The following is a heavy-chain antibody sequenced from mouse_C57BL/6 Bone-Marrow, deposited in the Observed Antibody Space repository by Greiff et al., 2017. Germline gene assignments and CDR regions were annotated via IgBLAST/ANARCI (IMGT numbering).Heavy chain of an antibody. CDR2: IYPGSGST. J-gene: IGHJ4*01. Sequence: QVQLQQPGAELVKPGASVKMSCKASGYTFTSYWITWVKQRPGQGLEWIGDIYPGSGSTNYNEKFKSKATLPVDTSSSTAYMQLSSLTSEDSAVYYCARGTTMVTTKGYYYARDYWGQGTSVTVSA. CDR3: ARGTTMVTTKGYYYARDY. V-gene: IGHV1-55*01. CDR1: GYTFTSYW. D-gene: IGHD2-2*01.